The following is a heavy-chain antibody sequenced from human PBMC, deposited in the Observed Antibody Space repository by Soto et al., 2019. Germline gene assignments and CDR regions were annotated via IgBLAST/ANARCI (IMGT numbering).Heavy chain of an antibody. V-gene: IGHV1-46*01. CDR1: GYTFSGYY. CDR3: ASDYGSGVEMDV. D-gene: IGHD3-10*01. CDR2: FKPTGGGST. Sequence: GSVKVCFKPSGYTFSGYYFHLVRQAPGQGLEWMGVFKPTGGGSTSYAQRFQGRVAVTRDTSTSTVYMELGSLRFDDTAVYCCASDYGSGVEMDVWGQGTRVTGSS. J-gene: IGHJ6*01.